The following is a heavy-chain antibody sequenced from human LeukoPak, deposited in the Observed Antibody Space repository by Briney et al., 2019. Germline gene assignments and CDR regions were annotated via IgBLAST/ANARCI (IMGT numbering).Heavy chain of an antibody. J-gene: IGHJ6*02. CDR1: GYTFTSYY. D-gene: IGHD6-13*01. CDR2: INPNSGGT. CDR3: ARDWVAAAGPYYYYYGMDV. Sequence: ASVKVSCKASGYTFTSYYIHWVRQAPGQGLEWMGWINPNSGGTNYAQKFQGWVTMTRDTSISTAYMELSRLRSDDTAVYYCARDWVAAAGPYYYYYGMDVWGQGTTVTVSS. V-gene: IGHV1-2*04.